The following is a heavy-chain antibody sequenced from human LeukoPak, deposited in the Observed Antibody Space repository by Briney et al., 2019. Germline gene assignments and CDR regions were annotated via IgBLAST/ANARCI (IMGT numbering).Heavy chain of an antibody. Sequence: SETLSLTCTVSGGSISSYYWSWIRQPAGKGLEWIGRIYTSGSTNYNPSLKSRVTMSVDTSKNQFSLKLSSVTAADTAVYYCAGGYQPLLPYYYYYYMDVWGKGTTVTVSS. CDR1: GGSISSYY. V-gene: IGHV4-4*07. CDR2: IYTSGST. J-gene: IGHJ6*03. CDR3: AGGYQPLLPYYYYYYMDV. D-gene: IGHD2-2*01.